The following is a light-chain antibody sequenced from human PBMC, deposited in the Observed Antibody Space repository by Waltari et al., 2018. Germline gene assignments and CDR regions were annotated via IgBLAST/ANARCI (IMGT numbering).Light chain of an antibody. V-gene: IGKV3-11*01. CDR3: QQRSNWPAIT. J-gene: IGKJ5*01. CDR1: QSVRSY. CDR2: DAP. Sequence: EIVLTQSPATLSLSPGERATLSCRAGQSVRSYLAWYQQKPGQAPRLLIYDAPNRATGIPARFSGSGSGTDFTLTISSLEPEDFAVYYCQQRSNWPAITFGQGTRLDIK.